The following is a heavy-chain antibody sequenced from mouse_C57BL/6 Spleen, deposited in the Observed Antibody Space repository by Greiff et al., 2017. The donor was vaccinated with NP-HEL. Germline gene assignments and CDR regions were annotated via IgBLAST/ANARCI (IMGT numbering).Heavy chain of an antibody. CDR3: ARAGDSTRGYYFDY. D-gene: IGHD3-3*01. CDR2: ISYDGSN. Sequence: EVKVEESGPGLVKPSQSLSLTCSVTGYSITSGYYWNWIRQFPGNKLEWMGYISYDGSNNYNPSLKNRISITRDTSKNQFFLKLNSVTTEDTATYYCARAGDSTRGYYFDYWGQGTTLTVAS. J-gene: IGHJ2*01. CDR1: GYSITSGYY. V-gene: IGHV3-6*01.